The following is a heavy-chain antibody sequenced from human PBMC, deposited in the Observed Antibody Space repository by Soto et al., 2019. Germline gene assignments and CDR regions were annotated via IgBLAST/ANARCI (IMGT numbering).Heavy chain of an antibody. CDR2: ISGSGGST. Sequence: QLGGSLRLSCAASGFTFSSYAMSWVRQAPGKGLEWVSAISGSGGSTYYADSVKGRFTISRDNSKNTLYLQMNSLRAEDTAVYYCAKEVGGPSLGHQAADLPYFDYWGQGTLVTVSS. D-gene: IGHD1-26*01. J-gene: IGHJ4*02. CDR1: GFTFSSYA. CDR3: AKEVGGPSLGHQAADLPYFDY. V-gene: IGHV3-23*01.